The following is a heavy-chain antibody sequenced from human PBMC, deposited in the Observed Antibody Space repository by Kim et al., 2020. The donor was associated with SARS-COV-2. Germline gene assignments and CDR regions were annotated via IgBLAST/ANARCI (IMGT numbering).Heavy chain of an antibody. CDR3: ARRPSTQYCTNGVCYIGFDY. CDR2: IYPGDSDT. CDR1: GYSFTSYW. J-gene: IGHJ4*02. Sequence: GESLKISCKGSGYSFTSYWIGWVRQMPGKGLEWMGIIYPGDSDTRYSPSFQGQVTISADKSISTAYLQWSSLKASDTAMYYCARRPSTQYCTNGVCYIGFDYWGQGTLVTVSS. D-gene: IGHD2-8*01. V-gene: IGHV5-51*01.